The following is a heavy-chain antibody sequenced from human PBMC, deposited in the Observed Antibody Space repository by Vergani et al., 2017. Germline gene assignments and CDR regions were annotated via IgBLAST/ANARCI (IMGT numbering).Heavy chain of an antibody. J-gene: IGHJ3*02. CDR3: ARVRPRIVGATTGHDAFDI. Sequence: QVQLQESGPGLVKPSETLSLTCTVSGGSISSYYWSWIRQPPGKGLEWIGYIYYSGSTNYNPSPKSRVTISVDTSKNQFSLKLSSVTAADTAVYYCARVRPRIVGATTGHDAFDIWGQGTMVTVSS. CDR2: IYYSGST. V-gene: IGHV4-59*01. D-gene: IGHD1-26*01. CDR1: GGSISSYY.